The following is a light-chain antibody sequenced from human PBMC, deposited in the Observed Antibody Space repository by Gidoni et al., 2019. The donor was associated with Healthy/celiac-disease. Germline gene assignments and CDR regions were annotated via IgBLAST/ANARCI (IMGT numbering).Light chain of an antibody. J-gene: IGLJ1*01. V-gene: IGLV1-40*01. CDR1: SSNIGAGYD. CDR3: QSYDSSLSGSNV. Sequence: QSVLTQPPSVSGPPRQRVTIYCTGSSSNIGAGYDGHWYQQLPGTAPKLLIYGNSNRHSGVPDRFSGSKSGTSASLAITGLQAEDEDDYYCQSYDSSLSGSNVFGTGTKVTVL. CDR2: GNS.